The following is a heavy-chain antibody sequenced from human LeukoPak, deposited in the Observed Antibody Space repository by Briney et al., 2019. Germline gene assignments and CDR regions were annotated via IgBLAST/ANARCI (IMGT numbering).Heavy chain of an antibody. CDR2: MNPNSGNT. J-gene: IGHJ3*02. D-gene: IGHD3-22*01. Sequence: ASVKVSCKASGYTFTSYDINWVRQATGQGLEWMGWMNPNSGNTGYAQKFQGRVTMTRNTSISTAYMELSSLRSEDTAVYYCARLYDSSGTLFDIWGQGTMVTVSS. V-gene: IGHV1-8*01. CDR1: GYTFTSYD. CDR3: ARLYDSSGTLFDI.